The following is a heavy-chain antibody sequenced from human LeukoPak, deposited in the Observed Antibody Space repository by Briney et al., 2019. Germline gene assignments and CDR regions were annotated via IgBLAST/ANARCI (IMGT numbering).Heavy chain of an antibody. CDR3: ARDRPHTDTIFGVVITSYYFDY. J-gene: IGHJ4*02. CDR1: GFPFGSYV. CDR2: INHNAEMI. D-gene: IGHD3-3*01. Sequence: SGGSLRLSCEASGFPFGSYVMSWVRQAPGKGLEWIAYINHNAEMIFYPDFVKGRFTISRDNAKNSLYLQMNSLRAEDTAVYYCARDRPHTDTIFGVVITSYYFDYWGQGTLVTVSS. V-gene: IGHV3-48*01.